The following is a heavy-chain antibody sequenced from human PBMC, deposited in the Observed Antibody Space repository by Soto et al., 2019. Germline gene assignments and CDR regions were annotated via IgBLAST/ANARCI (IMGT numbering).Heavy chain of an antibody. D-gene: IGHD6-6*01. V-gene: IGHV4-34*01. CDR1: GGSFSGYY. CDR2: INHSGST. J-gene: IGHJ6*02. CDR3: ARGRKAARPRDPYYYYYGMDV. Sequence: PSETLSLTCAVYGGSFSGYYWSWIRQPPGKGLEWIGEINHSGSTNYNPSLKRRVTIPVDTSKNQFSLKLSSVTAADTAVYYCARGRKAARPRDPYYYYYGMDVWGQGTTVPVSS.